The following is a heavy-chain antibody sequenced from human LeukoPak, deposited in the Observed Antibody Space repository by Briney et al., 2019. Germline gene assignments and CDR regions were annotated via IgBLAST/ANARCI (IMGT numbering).Heavy chain of an antibody. Sequence: GGSLRLSCAASGFIFSSYDIHWVRQATGKGLEWVSAIHSPDDTHYAGSVKGRVTISRDNAGNFVYLQLNSLRAGDTAVYYCVRGQCSSSGCSTRVSGLDVWGQGTVVTVFS. CDR2: IHSPDDT. J-gene: IGHJ3*01. CDR3: VRGQCSSSGCSTRVSGLDV. D-gene: IGHD2-2*01. CDR1: GFIFSSYD. V-gene: IGHV3-13*01.